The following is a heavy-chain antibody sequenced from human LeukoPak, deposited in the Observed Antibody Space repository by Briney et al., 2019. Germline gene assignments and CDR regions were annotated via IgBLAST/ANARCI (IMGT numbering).Heavy chain of an antibody. V-gene: IGHV1-69*06. D-gene: IGHD3-10*01. J-gene: IGHJ6*04. Sequence: SVKVSCKASGGTFSNYVISWVRQAPGQGLEWMGGIIPIFGTANYAQKFQGRVTINADKSTSTVYIELSSLRSEDTAVYYCARTRFPYYRLSVADYYRMDVWGKGTTVTVSS. CDR2: IIPIFGTA. CDR1: GGTFSNYV. CDR3: ARTRFPYYRLSVADYYRMDV.